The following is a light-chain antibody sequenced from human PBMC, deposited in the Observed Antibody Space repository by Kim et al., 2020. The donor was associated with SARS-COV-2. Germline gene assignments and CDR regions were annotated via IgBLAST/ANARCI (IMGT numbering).Light chain of an antibody. J-gene: IGLJ3*02. CDR3: NSRDRSGNHMV. Sequence: SSELTQDPAVSVALGQTVRITCQGDSLRSYYASWYQQKPGPAPVLLIYGKDNRPSGLPDRFSGSSSGNTASLTITGAQAEDEADYYCNSRDRSGNHMVFGGGTQLTVL. V-gene: IGLV3-19*01. CDR2: GKD. CDR1: SLRSYY.